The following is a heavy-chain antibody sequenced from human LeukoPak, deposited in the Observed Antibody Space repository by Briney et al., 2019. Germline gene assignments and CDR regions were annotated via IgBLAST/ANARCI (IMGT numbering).Heavy chain of an antibody. CDR1: GFTFSDYY. D-gene: IGHD3-10*01. CDR2: IGSSSSYT. V-gene: IGHV3-11*05. Sequence: GGSLRLSCAASGFTFSDYYMSWIRQAPGKGLEWVSYIGSSSSYTNYADSVKGRFTISRDNAKNSLYLQMDSLRAEDTAVYYCARVLGYYFDYWGQGTLVTVSS. J-gene: IGHJ4*02. CDR3: ARVLGYYFDY.